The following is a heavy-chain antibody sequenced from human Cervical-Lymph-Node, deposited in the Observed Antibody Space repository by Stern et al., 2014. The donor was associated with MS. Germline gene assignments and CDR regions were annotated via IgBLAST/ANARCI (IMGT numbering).Heavy chain of an antibody. CDR2: VLPIFGTA. CDR1: GGTFSSYA. Sequence: VQLVESEAEVKKPGSSVKVSCKASGGTFSSYAISWVRHAPGHGLEWMGGVLPIFGTATHAQKFQGRVTITADESTSTAYMELSSLRSEDTAVYYCARAHWYFDLWGRGTLVTVSS. CDR3: ARAHWYFDL. V-gene: IGHV1-69*01. J-gene: IGHJ2*01.